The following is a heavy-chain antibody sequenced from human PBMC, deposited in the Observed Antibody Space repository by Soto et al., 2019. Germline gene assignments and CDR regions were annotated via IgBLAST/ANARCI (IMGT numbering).Heavy chain of an antibody. D-gene: IGHD3-3*01. CDR1: GYTLTELS. CDR3: ATPAIFGVVVATTHDAFDI. V-gene: IGHV1-24*01. J-gene: IGHJ3*02. Sequence: GASVKVSCKVSGYTLTELSMHWVRQAPGKGLEWMGGFDPEDGETIYAQKFQGRVTMTEDTSTDTAYMELSSLRSEDTAVYYCATPAIFGVVVATTHDAFDIWGQGTMVTVSS. CDR2: FDPEDGET.